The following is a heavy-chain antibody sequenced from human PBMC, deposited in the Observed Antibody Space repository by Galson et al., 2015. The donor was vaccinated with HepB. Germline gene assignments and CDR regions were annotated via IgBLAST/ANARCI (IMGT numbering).Heavy chain of an antibody. Sequence: SVKVSCKASGRTFSSYAISWARQAPGQGLEWMGGNIPIFGTANYAQKFQGRATITADESTSTAYMELRSLSSEDTAVYYCPRAQMARLRGYFSYGMDVWGQGTTVTVSS. CDR3: PRAQMARLRGYFSYGMDV. CDR2: NIPIFGTA. V-gene: IGHV1-69*13. CDR1: GRTFSSYA. J-gene: IGHJ6*02. D-gene: IGHD2-21*01.